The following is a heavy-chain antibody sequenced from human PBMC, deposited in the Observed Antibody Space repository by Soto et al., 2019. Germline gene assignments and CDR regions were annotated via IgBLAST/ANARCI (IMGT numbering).Heavy chain of an antibody. J-gene: IGHJ5*02. D-gene: IGHD3-16*01. CDR1: GDSITSGGYY. Sequence: PSETLSLTCNVSGDSITSGGYYWSWIRQQPGKGLEWIGYIYYSGSTYYNPSLKSRVTISVDTSKNQFSLKLSSVTAADTAVYYCARVGGINWFDPWGQGTLVTVSS. CDR2: IYYSGST. CDR3: ARVGGINWFDP. V-gene: IGHV4-31*03.